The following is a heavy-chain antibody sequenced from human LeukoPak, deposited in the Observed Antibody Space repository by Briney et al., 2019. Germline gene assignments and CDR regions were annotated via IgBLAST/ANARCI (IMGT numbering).Heavy chain of an antibody. CDR1: GFTFSSYA. V-gene: IGHV3-30*04. CDR2: ISYDGSNK. J-gene: IGHJ6*03. Sequence: GGSLRLSCAASGFTFSSYAMHWVRQAPGKGLEWVAVISYDGSNKYYADSVKGRFTISRDNSKNTLYLQMNSLRAEDTAVYYCARDSVRVAARLPDYYYYMDVWGKGTTVTVSS. D-gene: IGHD6-6*01. CDR3: ARDSVRVAARLPDYYYYMDV.